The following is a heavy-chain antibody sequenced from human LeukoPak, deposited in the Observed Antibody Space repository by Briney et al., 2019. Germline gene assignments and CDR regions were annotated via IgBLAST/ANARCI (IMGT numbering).Heavy chain of an antibody. CDR3: VRSSGRYSNL. D-gene: IGHD1-26*01. CDR2: ISAYDGKT. V-gene: IGHV1-18*01. Sequence: ASVKVSCKASGYTFTDYGVSWVRQAPGQGLEWMGWISAYDGKTKFDPKVQDRVTPTIDTSATTAFMDLRSLRFDDTAVYYCVRSSGRYSNLWGQGTLVIVSS. CDR1: GYTFTDYG. J-gene: IGHJ5*02.